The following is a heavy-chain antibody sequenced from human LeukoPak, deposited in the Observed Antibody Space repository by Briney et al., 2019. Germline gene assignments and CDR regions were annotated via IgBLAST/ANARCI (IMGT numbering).Heavy chain of an antibody. V-gene: IGHV3-23*01. Sequence: PVGSLRLSCAASGFTFSSYAMSWVCQAPGKGLEWVSAISGSGGSTYYADSVKGRFTISRDNSKNTLYLQMNSLRAEDTAVYYCAKVGDYYDSSGYFDYWGQGTLVTVSS. J-gene: IGHJ4*02. CDR1: GFTFSSYA. CDR2: ISGSGGST. CDR3: AKVGDYYDSSGYFDY. D-gene: IGHD3-22*01.